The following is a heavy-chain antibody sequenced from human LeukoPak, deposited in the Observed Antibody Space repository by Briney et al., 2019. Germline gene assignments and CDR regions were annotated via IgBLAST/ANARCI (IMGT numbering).Heavy chain of an antibody. V-gene: IGHV4-34*01. Sequence: SETLSLTCAVYGGSFSGYYWSWIRQPPGKGLEWIGEINHSGSTNYNPSLKSRVTISVDTSKNQFSLKLSSVTAADTTVYYCARSDYGDYDLLTWFDPWGQGTLVTVSS. CDR2: INHSGST. CDR3: ARSDYGDYDLLTWFDP. D-gene: IGHD4-17*01. J-gene: IGHJ5*02. CDR1: GGSFSGYY.